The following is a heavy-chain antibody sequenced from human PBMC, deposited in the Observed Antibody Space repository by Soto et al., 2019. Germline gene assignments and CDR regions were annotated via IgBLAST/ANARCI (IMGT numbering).Heavy chain of an antibody. D-gene: IGHD1-26*01. J-gene: IGHJ4*02. CDR2: IYYSGST. Sequence: PSETLSLTCTVSGGSISSSSYYWGWIRQPPGKGLEWIGSIYYSGSTYYNPSLKSRVTISVDTSKNQFSLKLSSVTAADTAVYYCARSYSGSYDPMWWGQGTLVTVSS. CDR3: ARSYSGSYDPMW. CDR1: GGSISSSSYY. V-gene: IGHV4-39*01.